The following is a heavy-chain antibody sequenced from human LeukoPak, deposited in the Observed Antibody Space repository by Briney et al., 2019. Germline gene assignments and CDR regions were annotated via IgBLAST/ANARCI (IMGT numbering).Heavy chain of an antibody. D-gene: IGHD6-19*01. CDR2: IYYSGST. V-gene: IGHV4-39*07. CDR1: GGSISSSSYY. J-gene: IGHJ4*02. CDR3: ARSYSSGWYGG. Sequence: SEALSLTCTVSGGSISSSSYYWGWIRQPPGKGLEWIGSIYYSGSTYYNPSLKSRVTISVDTSKNQFSLKLSSVTAADTAVYYCARSYSSGWYGGWGQGTLVTVSS.